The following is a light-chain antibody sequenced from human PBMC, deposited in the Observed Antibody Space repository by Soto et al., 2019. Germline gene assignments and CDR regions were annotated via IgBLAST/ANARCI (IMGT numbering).Light chain of an antibody. CDR2: EDN. J-gene: IGLJ2*01. V-gene: IGLV1-51*01. CDR3: GSWDSSLSTVV. Sequence: QSVLTQPSSVSAAPGQTVTISCSGSRSNFGKNFVSWYQQLPGTAPKLLIYEDNKRLSGIPDRFSGSKSGTSATLGVIGLQTGDEADYYCGSWDSSLSTVVFGGGTKLTVL. CDR1: RSNFGKNF.